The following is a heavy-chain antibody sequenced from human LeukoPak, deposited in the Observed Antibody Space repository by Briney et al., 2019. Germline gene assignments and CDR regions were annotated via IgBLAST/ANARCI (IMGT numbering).Heavy chain of an antibody. CDR3: ARTHYYDFWSVTKGDPRNPRYYYMDV. D-gene: IGHD3-3*01. J-gene: IGHJ6*03. Sequence: SSVKVSCKASGGTFSSYAISWVRQAPGQGLEWMGGIIPIFGTANYAQKFQGRVTITADESTSTAYMELSSLRSEDTAVYYCARTHYYDFWSVTKGDPRNPRYYYMDVWGKGTTVTVSS. CDR1: GGTFSSYA. V-gene: IGHV1-69*01. CDR2: IIPIFGTA.